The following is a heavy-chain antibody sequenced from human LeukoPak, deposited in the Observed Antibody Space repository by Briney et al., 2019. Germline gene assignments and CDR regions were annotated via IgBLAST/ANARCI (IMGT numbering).Heavy chain of an antibody. V-gene: IGHV1-2*02. Sequence: ASVTVSCKASGYTFTSYGISWVRQAPGQGLEWMGWIDPYSGGTHFAQRFQGRVSMTLDTSISTAYMELTRLTSDDRAVYYCGRDGVAGSSDAFDIWGQGTMVTVSA. CDR2: IDPYSGGT. J-gene: IGHJ3*02. CDR1: GYTFTSYG. CDR3: GRDGVAGSSDAFDI. D-gene: IGHD6-19*01.